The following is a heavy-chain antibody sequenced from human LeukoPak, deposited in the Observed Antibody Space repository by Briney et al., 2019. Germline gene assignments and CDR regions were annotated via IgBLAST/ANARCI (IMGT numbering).Heavy chain of an antibody. J-gene: IGHJ4*02. D-gene: IGHD6-6*01. CDR1: GGSMSNIY. CDR3: ARGGSSLDS. V-gene: IGHV4-59*01. Sequence: PSETLSLTCTVSGGSMSNIYWSWIRQPPRKGLELIGYIHYTGSTNYNPSLKSRISMSGDTSKSQLTLTLTSVPAADTALYYCARGGSSLDSWGQRTLVAVSS. CDR2: IHYTGST.